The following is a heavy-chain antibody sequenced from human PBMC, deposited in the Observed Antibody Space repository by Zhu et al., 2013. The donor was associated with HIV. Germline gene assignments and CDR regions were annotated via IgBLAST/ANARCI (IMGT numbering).Heavy chain of an antibody. CDR2: VSGSGATT. J-gene: IGHJ4*02. Sequence: EVQLLESGGGLVQPGGSLRLSCAASGFTFTSYAMSWVRQAPGKGLEWVSAVSGSGATTFYADSVKGRFTISRDNSKNTLYLQMNSLRAEDTAVYYCAKDGGMITMIVNYYFDYWGQGTLVTVSS. V-gene: IGHV3-23*01. CDR3: AKDGGMITMIVNYYFDY. D-gene: IGHD3-22*01. CDR1: GFTFTSYA.